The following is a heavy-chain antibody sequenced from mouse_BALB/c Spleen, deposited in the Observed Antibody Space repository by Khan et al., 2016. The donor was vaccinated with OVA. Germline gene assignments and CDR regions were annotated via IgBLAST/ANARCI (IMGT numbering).Heavy chain of an antibody. J-gene: IGHJ4*01. CDR3: ARPPYFSYVLDN. CDR2: INTYTGEP. Sequence: QIQLVQSGPELMKPGETVKISCKASGYTFTKYGMNWVKQAPGKGLKWMGWINTYTGEPTYADDFNGRFAFSLETSASTAYLQINNLKNEDTATXFCARPPYFSYVLDNWGQGTSVTVSS. V-gene: IGHV9-3-1*01. D-gene: IGHD2-10*01. CDR1: GYTFTKYG.